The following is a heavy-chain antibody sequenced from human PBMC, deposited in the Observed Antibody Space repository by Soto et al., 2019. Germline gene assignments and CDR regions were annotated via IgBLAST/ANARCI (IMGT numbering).Heavy chain of an antibody. J-gene: IGHJ4*02. CDR2: IYYSGST. CDR3: ASLTPTMHFDY. CDR1: GGSISSYH. V-gene: IGHV4-59*08. Sequence: QVQLQESGPGLVKPSETLSLTCAVSGGSISSYHCSWIRQPPGKGLEWIGHIYYSGSTNYNPSLKSRVTISVGTSKNQFSLKLSSVTAADTAVYYCASLTPTMHFDYWGQGTLVTVSS. D-gene: IGHD2-2*01.